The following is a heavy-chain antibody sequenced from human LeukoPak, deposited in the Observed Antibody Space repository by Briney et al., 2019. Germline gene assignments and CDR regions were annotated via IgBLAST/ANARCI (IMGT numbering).Heavy chain of an antibody. CDR1: GGSFSTGSSY. CDR3: ARVKIAVAGTLYYFDY. D-gene: IGHD6-19*01. J-gene: IGHJ4*02. Sequence: PSETLSLTCTVSGGSFSTGSSYWSWIRQPAGKGLEWIGRIYTSGSTNYNPSLRSRVTISLDMSKNQFSLKLSSVTAADTAVYYCARVKIAVAGTLYYFDYWGQGTLVTVSS. V-gene: IGHV4-61*02. CDR2: IYTSGST.